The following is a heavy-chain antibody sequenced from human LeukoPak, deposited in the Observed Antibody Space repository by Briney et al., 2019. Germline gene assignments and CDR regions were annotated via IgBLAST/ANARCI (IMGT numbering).Heavy chain of an antibody. D-gene: IGHD5-18*01. J-gene: IGHJ1*01. CDR2: IRGSGGTT. Sequence: PGGSLRLSCAASGFTFNNYAMTWVRQAPGKGLEWASAIRGSGGTTLYADSVKGRFTISRDNSKSTLYLQMNSLRAEDTAVYYCAKDQGIQLWLQYFQHWGQGTLDTLPS. CDR1: GFTFNNYA. V-gene: IGHV3-23*01. CDR3: AKDQGIQLWLQYFQH.